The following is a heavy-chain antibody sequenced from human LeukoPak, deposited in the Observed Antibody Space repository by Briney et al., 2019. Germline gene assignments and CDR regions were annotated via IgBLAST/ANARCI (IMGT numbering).Heavy chain of an antibody. CDR1: GFTFSRYW. V-gene: IGHV3-7*01. J-gene: IGHJ6*02. CDR3: ANLLEWLSFKGVDV. CDR2: MNQDGSEI. Sequence: GGSLRLSCVGSGFTFSRYWLNWVRQAPGKGLEWVANMNQDGSEIYYLDSVKGRFTISRDNAKNSLYLQMNSLRDEDTAVYYCANLLEWLSFKGVDVWGQGTTVTFSS. D-gene: IGHD3-3*01.